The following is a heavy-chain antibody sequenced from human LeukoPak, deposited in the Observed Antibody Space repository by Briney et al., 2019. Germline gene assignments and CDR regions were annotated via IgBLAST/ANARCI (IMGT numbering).Heavy chain of an antibody. V-gene: IGHV3-48*01. J-gene: IGHJ5*02. D-gene: IGHD5-18*01. Sequence: GGSLRLSCAASGFTFSSYSMNWVRQAPGKGLEWVSYISSSSSTIYYADSVKGRFTISRDNAKNSLYLQMNSLRAEDTAVYYCARDRNVDTAMVRGDWFDPWGQGTLVTVSS. CDR2: ISSSSSTI. CDR3: ARDRNVDTAMVRGDWFDP. CDR1: GFTFSSYS.